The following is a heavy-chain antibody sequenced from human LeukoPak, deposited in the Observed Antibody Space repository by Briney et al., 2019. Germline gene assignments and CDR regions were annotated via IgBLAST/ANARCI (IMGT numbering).Heavy chain of an antibody. Sequence: PSETLSLTCTVSGGSISSYYWSWIRQPPGKGLEWIGYIYYNGSTNYNPSLKSRVTISVDTSKNQFSLKLSSVTAADTAVYYCARYRKNAFDIWGQGTMVTVSS. CDR3: ARYRKNAFDI. CDR2: IYYNGST. CDR1: GGSISSYY. J-gene: IGHJ3*02. V-gene: IGHV4-59*01.